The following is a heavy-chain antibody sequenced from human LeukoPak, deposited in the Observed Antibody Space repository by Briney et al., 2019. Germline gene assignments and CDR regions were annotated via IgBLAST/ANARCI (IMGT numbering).Heavy chain of an antibody. J-gene: IGHJ4*02. CDR3: AKDHPLSY. V-gene: IGHV3-30*02. CDR2: IRYDGSNK. Sequence: GGSLRLSCAASGFTFSSYGMHWVRQAPGKGLEWVAFIRYDGSNKYYADSVKGRFTISRDNSKNTLYLQVNSLRAEDTAVYYCAKDHPLSYWGQGTLVTVSS. CDR1: GFTFSSYG.